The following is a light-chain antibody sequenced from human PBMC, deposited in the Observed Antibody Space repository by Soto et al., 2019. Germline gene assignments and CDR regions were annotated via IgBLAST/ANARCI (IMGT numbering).Light chain of an antibody. CDR3: QRYDSNPFT. V-gene: IGKV1-27*01. Sequence: DIQMTQSPSSLSASVGYRVTITCLASQGISNYLAWYQQKPGKVPKLLIYAASTLQSGVPSRFSGSGSGTDFALTVTSLQPEDVETYYCQRYDSNPFTFGQGTRLELK. J-gene: IGKJ5*01. CDR2: AAS. CDR1: QGISNY.